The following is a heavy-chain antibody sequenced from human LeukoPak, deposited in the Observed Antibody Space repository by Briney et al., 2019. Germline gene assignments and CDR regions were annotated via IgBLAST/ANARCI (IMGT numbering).Heavy chain of an antibody. V-gene: IGHV3-20*04. CDR1: GFTFDDYG. D-gene: IGHD3-22*01. Sequence: GGSLRLSCAASGFTFDDYGMSWVRQAPGKGLEWVSGINWNGGSTGYADSVKGRFTISRDNAKNSLYLQMNSLRAEDTAVYYCAGSYYYDSSGVYYFDYWGQGTLVTVSS. J-gene: IGHJ4*02. CDR3: AGSYYYDSSGVYYFDY. CDR2: INWNGGST.